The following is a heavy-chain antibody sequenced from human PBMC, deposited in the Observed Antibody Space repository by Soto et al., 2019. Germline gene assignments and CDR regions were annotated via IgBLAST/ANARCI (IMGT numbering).Heavy chain of an antibody. Sequence: GGSLRLSCAASGFTFSSYAMSWVGQAPGKGLEWVSAISGSGGSTYYADSVKGRFTISRDNSKNTLYLQMNSLRAEDTAVYYCAKDWSSGYYYQYYFDYWGQGTLVTVSS. V-gene: IGHV3-23*01. CDR3: AKDWSSGYYYQYYFDY. D-gene: IGHD3-22*01. CDR1: GFTFSSYA. CDR2: ISGSGGST. J-gene: IGHJ4*02.